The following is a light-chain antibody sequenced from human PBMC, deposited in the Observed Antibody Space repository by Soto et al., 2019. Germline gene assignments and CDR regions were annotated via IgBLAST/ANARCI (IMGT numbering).Light chain of an antibody. CDR3: AVWDDSLSGMI. CDR1: SSNIETNT. J-gene: IGLJ2*01. Sequence: QSVLTQPPSASGTPGQRVTISCSGSSSNIETNTVDWYQHLPGTAPKVLIFNNNQRPSGVPDRFSGSKSGTSASLAISGLQSEDEAHYYCAVWDDSLSGMIFGGGTKVTVL. CDR2: NNN. V-gene: IGLV1-44*01.